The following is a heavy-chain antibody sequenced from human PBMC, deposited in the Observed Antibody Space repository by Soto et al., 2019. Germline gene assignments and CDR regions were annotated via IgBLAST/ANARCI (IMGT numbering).Heavy chain of an antibody. V-gene: IGHV3-21*01. J-gene: IGHJ4*02. CDR3: ASLPIMHILTGYSPPHFDY. CDR1: GFTFSSYS. Sequence: GGSLRLSCAASGFTFSSYSMNLVRQAPGKGLEWVSSISSSSYIYYADSVKGRFTISRDNAKNSLYLQMNSLRAEDTAVYYCASLPIMHILTGYSPPHFDYWGQGTLVTVSS. CDR2: ISSSSYI. D-gene: IGHD3-9*01.